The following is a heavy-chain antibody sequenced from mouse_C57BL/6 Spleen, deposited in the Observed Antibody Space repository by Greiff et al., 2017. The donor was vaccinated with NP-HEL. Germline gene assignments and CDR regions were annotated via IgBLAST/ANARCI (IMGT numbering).Heavy chain of an antibody. CDR1: GFTFSSYT. V-gene: IGHV5-9*01. D-gene: IGHD1-1*01. CDR2: ISGGGGNT. Sequence: DVHLVESGGGLVKPGGSLKLSCAASGFTFSSYTMSWVRQTPEKRLEWVATISGGGGNTYYPDSVKGRFTISRDNAKNTLYLQMSSLRSEDTALYYCARRIYYYGSSYGAMDYWGQGTSVTVSS. J-gene: IGHJ4*01. CDR3: ARRIYYYGSSYGAMDY.